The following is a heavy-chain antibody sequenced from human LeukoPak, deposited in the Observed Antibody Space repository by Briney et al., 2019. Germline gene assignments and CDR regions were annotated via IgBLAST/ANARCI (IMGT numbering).Heavy chain of an antibody. V-gene: IGHV1-46*01. CDR3: ARRALRYYFDY. Sequence: ASVKVSCKASGYTFTSYYMHWVRQAPGQGLEWMGIINPRGGSTSYAQKFQGRVTMTRDTSSSTVYMELSSVRSEDTAVYYCARRALRYYFDYWGQGTLVTVSS. J-gene: IGHJ4*02. CDR1: GYTFTSYY. CDR2: INPRGGST.